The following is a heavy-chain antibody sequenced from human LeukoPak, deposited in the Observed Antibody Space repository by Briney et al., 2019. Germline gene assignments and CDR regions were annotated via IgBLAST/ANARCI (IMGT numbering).Heavy chain of an antibody. CDR3: ARDVGVGAFDP. Sequence: PSETLSLTCAVYGGSFSGYYWSWIRQPPGKGLEWIGEINHSGSTNYNPSLKSRVTISVDTPKNQFSLKLSSVTAADTAVYYCARDVGVGAFDPWGQGTLVTVSS. D-gene: IGHD1-26*01. CDR1: GGSFSGYY. CDR2: INHSGST. J-gene: IGHJ5*02. V-gene: IGHV4-34*01.